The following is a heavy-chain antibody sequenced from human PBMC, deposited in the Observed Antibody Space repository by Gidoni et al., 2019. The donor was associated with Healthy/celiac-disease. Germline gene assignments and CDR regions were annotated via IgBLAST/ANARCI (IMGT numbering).Heavy chain of an antibody. CDR1: GFTFSSYG. V-gene: IGHV3-33*01. Sequence: QVQLVESGGGVVQPGKFMRLYCAATGFTFSSYGMQRVRQDPGKGLGWVAFIWYDGSNKYYADSVKCRFTISRDNSKNTLYLQMNSLRAEDTAVYYCARGQGLRGLDVWGQGTTVTVSS. CDR3: ARGQGLRGLDV. CDR2: IWYDGSNK. J-gene: IGHJ6*02.